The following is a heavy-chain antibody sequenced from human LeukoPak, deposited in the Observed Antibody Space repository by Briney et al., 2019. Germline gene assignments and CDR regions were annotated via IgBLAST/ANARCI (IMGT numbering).Heavy chain of an antibody. J-gene: IGHJ1*01. Sequence: SETLSLTCTVSSGSISSSSYYWGWIRQPPGKGLEWIGNIYYSGSTYYNPSLKSRVTISVDTSKNLFSLKLTSVTAADTAVYYCARWESESDRGDFQHWGQGTLVTVSS. V-gene: IGHV4-39*01. CDR1: SGSISSSSYY. CDR2: IYYSGST. CDR3: ARWESESDRGDFQH. D-gene: IGHD1-26*01.